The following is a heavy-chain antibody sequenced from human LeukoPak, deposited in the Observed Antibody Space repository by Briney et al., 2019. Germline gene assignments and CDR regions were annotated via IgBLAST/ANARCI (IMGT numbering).Heavy chain of an antibody. D-gene: IGHD2-2*01. V-gene: IGHV3-33*03. CDR3: VSFYETY. Sequence: PGGSLRLSCAASGFTFSRHGMHWVRQAPGKGLEWVAVIWYDGSNKYYADSVKGRFTISKDNAKNTVYLQMNNLRAEDTAVYYCVSFYETYWGRGTLVTVSS. CDR1: GFTFSRHG. CDR2: IWYDGSNK. J-gene: IGHJ4*02.